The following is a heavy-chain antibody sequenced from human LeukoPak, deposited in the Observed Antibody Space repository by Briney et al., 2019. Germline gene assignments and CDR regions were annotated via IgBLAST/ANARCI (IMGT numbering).Heavy chain of an antibody. Sequence: SETLSLTCTVSGGSISSSIYYWGWIRQPPGKGLEWIGSIYYSGSTCYNPSLKSRVTISVDTSKNQFSLRLSSVTAADTAVYYCARHGKLTAGNFDYWGQGTLVTVSS. J-gene: IGHJ4*02. CDR1: GGSISSSIYY. CDR3: ARHGKLTAGNFDY. CDR2: IYYSGST. V-gene: IGHV4-39*01. D-gene: IGHD7-27*01.